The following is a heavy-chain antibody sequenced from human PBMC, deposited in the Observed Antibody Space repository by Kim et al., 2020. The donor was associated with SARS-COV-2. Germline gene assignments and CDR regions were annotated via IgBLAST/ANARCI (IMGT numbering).Heavy chain of an antibody. CDR2: IIPIFGTA. D-gene: IGHD3-16*01. CDR3: ARTQLYDYVWGSTSGQTAFDI. CDR1: GGTFSSYA. V-gene: IGHV1-69*13. J-gene: IGHJ3*02. Sequence: SVKVSCKASGGTFSSYAISWVRQAPGQGLEWMGGIIPIFGTANYAQKFQGRVTITADESTSTAYMELSSLRSEDTAVYYCARTQLYDYVWGSTSGQTAFDIWGQGTMVTVSS.